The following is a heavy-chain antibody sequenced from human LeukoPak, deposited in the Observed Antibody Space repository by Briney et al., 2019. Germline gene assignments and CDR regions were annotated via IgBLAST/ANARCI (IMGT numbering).Heavy chain of an antibody. CDR2: FYYSGNT. V-gene: IGHV4-59*01. Sequence: RSETLSLTCTVSGGSISTYYWSWIRQPPGKGLEWLGSFYYSGNTNYNPSLKSRVPISVDTSENQFSLRLTSVTAADTAVYYCARGVDSSSYFFDFWGRGTLVTVSS. D-gene: IGHD6-13*01. CDR3: ARGVDSSSYFFDF. J-gene: IGHJ4*02. CDR1: GGSISTYY.